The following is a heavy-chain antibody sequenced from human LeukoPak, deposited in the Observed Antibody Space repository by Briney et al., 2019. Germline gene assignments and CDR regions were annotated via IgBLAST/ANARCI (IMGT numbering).Heavy chain of an antibody. D-gene: IGHD6-13*01. J-gene: IGHJ4*02. V-gene: IGHV3-72*01. CDR1: GFTFTTFT. CDR3: ASHAGIAAAGRVFDY. CDR2: TRNKANSYTT. Sequence: PGGSLRLSCAASGFTFTTFTMNWVRQAPGKGLEWVGRTRNKANSYTTEYAASVKGRFTISRDDSKNSLYLQMNSLKTEDTAVYYCASHAGIAAAGRVFDYWGQGTLVTVSS.